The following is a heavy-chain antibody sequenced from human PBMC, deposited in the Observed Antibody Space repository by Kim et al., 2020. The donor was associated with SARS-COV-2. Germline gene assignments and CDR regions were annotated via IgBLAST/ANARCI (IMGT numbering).Heavy chain of an antibody. Sequence: ASVKVSCKASGYTFTSYGISWVRQAPGQGLEWMGWISAYNGNTNYAQKLQGRVTMTTDTSTSTAYMELRSLRSDDTAVYYCARFRLAPGIYDSSGYIIPEALNPNSLELDYWGQGTLVTVSS. D-gene: IGHD3-22*01. CDR3: ARFRLAPGIYDSSGYIIPEALNPNSLELDY. CDR1: GYTFTSYG. CDR2: ISAYNGNT. J-gene: IGHJ4*02. V-gene: IGHV1-18*01.